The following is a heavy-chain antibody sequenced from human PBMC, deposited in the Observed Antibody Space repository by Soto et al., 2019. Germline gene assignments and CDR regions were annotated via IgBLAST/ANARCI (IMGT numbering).Heavy chain of an antibody. CDR3: ARRSPYDGKTLDY. Sequence: PGESLKISCKGSGYSFTSYWIGWVRQMPGKGLEWMGIINPADSDITYNPSFQGQVTISADKSINTAYLQWSSLKASDTAMYYCARRSPYDGKTLDYWGQGTLVTVSS. CDR1: GYSFTSYW. V-gene: IGHV5-51*01. CDR2: INPADSDI. D-gene: IGHD5-12*01. J-gene: IGHJ4*02.